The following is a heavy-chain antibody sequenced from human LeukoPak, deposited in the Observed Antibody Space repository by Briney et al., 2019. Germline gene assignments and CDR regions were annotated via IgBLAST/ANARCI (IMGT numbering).Heavy chain of an antibody. CDR3: ARGPPATLIGDDAFDI. J-gene: IGHJ3*02. V-gene: IGHV4-61*02. D-gene: IGHD2-2*01. CDR1: GGSISSGTYY. CDR2: IYTTGGT. Sequence: PSETLSLTCTVSGGSISSGTYYWIWIRQPAGKGLEWIGRIYTTGGTNYNPSLKSRVTISLDTSKNQFSLKLSSVTAADTAVYYCARGPPATLIGDDAFDIWGQGTMVTVSS.